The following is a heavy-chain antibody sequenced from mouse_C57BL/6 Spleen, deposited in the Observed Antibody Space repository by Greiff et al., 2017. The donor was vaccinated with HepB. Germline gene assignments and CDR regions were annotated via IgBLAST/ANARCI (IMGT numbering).Heavy chain of an antibody. V-gene: IGHV1-66*01. D-gene: IGHD1-1*01. J-gene: IGHJ1*03. Sequence: QVQLQQSGPELVKPGASVKISCKASGYSFTSYYIHWVKQRPGQGLEWIGWIYPGSGNTKYNEKFKGKATLTADTSSSTAYMQLSSLTSEDSAVYYCARGDGSSFWYFDVWGKGTTVTVSS. CDR3: ARGDGSSFWYFDV. CDR2: IYPGSGNT. CDR1: GYSFTSYY.